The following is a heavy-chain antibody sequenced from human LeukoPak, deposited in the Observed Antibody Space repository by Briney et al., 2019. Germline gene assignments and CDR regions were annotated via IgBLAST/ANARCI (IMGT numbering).Heavy chain of an antibody. Sequence: GASVKVSCKASGYNLNEYFLHRVRQAPGQGLEWMGWINPNRGGTNYAQKFQGRVNMTRDTSTRTAYMELSGLIYDDTAVYYCARWDYRDNSGFFFLWGQGALVTVSS. J-gene: IGHJ4*02. CDR2: INPNRGGT. CDR1: GYNLNEYF. V-gene: IGHV1-2*02. D-gene: IGHD4-23*01. CDR3: ARWDYRDNSGFFFL.